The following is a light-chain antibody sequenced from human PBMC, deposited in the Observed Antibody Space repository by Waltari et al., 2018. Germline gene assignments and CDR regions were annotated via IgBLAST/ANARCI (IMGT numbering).Light chain of an antibody. CDR1: QGISTY. CDR3: LQYNSNPLT. V-gene: IGKV1-17*01. Sequence: DIQMTQSPSSLSASAGDRVPITCRASQGISTYLNWFQQKPGKAPKRLIYAASSLEGGVPSSFSGSGSGTDFTLTISSLQPEDFATYYCLQYNSNPLTFGGGTKVEIK. J-gene: IGKJ4*01. CDR2: AAS.